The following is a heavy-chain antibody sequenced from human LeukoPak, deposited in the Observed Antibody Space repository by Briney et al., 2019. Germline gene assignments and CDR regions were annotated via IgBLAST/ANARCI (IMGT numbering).Heavy chain of an antibody. D-gene: IGHD3-22*01. CDR3: ATERSHADYYDSSGLPYNWFDP. CDR1: GYTFTSYY. J-gene: IGHJ5*02. CDR2: INPNSGGT. V-gene: IGHV1-2*02. Sequence: ASVKVSCKASGYTFTSYYMHWVRQAPGQGLEWMGWINPNSGGTNYAQKFQGRVTMTRDTSISTAYMELSRLRSEDTAVYYCATERSHADYYDSSGLPYNWFDPWGQGTLVTVSS.